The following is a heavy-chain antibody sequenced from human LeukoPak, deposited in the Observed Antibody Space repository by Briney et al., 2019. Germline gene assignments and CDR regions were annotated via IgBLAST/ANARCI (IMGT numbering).Heavy chain of an antibody. CDR1: GFTFSSYA. CDR2: ISGSGGST. J-gene: IGHJ4*02. Sequence: PGGSLRLSCAASGFTFSSYAMSWVRQAPGKGLEWVSAISGSGGSTYYADSVKGRFTISRDNSKNTLYLQMNSLRAEDTAVYYCAKVHDFWSGYYLYFDYWGQRTLVTVSS. D-gene: IGHD3-3*01. V-gene: IGHV3-23*01. CDR3: AKVHDFWSGYYLYFDY.